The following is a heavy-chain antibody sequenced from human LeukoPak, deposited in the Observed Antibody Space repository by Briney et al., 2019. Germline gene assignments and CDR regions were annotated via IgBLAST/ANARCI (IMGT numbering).Heavy chain of an antibody. CDR2: INPNSGGT. CDR1: GYTFTGYY. D-gene: IGHD3-9*01. Sequence: ASVKVSCKASGYTFTGYYMHWVRQAPGQGLEWMGWINPNSGGTNYAQKFQGRVTMTRDTSISTAYMELSRLRSDDTAVYYCARSPEILTGENFDYWGQGTLVTVSS. J-gene: IGHJ4*02. V-gene: IGHV1-2*02. CDR3: ARSPEILTGENFDY.